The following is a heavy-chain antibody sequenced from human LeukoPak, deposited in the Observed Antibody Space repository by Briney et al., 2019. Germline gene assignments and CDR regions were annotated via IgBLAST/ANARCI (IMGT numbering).Heavy chain of an antibody. J-gene: IGHJ5*02. CDR3: ARSASPSGYYYDSSAWFDP. CDR1: GYTFTSYD. Sequence: ASVKVSCKASGYTFTSYDINWVRQATGQGLEWMGWMNPNSGNTGYAQKFQGRVTMTRNTSISTAYMELSSLRSEDTAVYYCARSASPSGYYYDSSAWFDPWGQGTLVTVSS. D-gene: IGHD3-22*01. V-gene: IGHV1-8*01. CDR2: MNPNSGNT.